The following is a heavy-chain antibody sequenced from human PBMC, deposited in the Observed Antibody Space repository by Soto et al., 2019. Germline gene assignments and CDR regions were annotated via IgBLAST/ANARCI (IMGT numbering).Heavy chain of an antibody. Sequence: HPGGSLRLSCAASGFTFSSYAMSWVRQAPGKGLEWVSAISGSGGSTYYADSVKGRFTISRDNSKNTLYLQMNSLRAEDTAVYYCAKDHSHGSGSYYNTVWYYYGMDVWGQGTTVTVSS. CDR2: ISGSGGST. CDR1: GFTFSSYA. CDR3: AKDHSHGSGSYYNTVWYYYGMDV. V-gene: IGHV3-23*01. J-gene: IGHJ6*02. D-gene: IGHD3-10*01.